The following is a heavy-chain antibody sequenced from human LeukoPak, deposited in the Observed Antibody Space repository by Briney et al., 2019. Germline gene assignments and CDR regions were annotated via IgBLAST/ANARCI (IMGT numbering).Heavy chain of an antibody. J-gene: IGHJ3*01. CDR3: ATGLGLAV. V-gene: IGHV1-69*02. Sequence: ASVKVSCKASGGSFTSYTINWVRQAPGQGLEWMGRFIPILNVPNYAQKLQGRLTLTADKSTSTAYMELSSLRYEDTAVYYCATGLGLAVWGQGSLVTVSS. CDR2: FIPILNVP. D-gene: IGHD3/OR15-3a*01. CDR1: GGSFTSYT.